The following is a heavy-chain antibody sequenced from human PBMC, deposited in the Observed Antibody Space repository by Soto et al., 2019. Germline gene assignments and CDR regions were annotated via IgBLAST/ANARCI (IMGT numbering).Heavy chain of an antibody. CDR1: GYTFTSYD. CDR2: MNPNSGNT. CDR3: ARVPGYSYGYYYYGMDV. Sequence: QVQLVQSGAEVKKPGASVKVSCKASGYTFTSYDINWVRQATGQGLEWMGWMNPNSGNTGYAQKFQGRVTMTRNNSISTAYMELSSLRSEDTAVYYCARVPGYSYGYYYYGMDVWGQGTTVTVSS. D-gene: IGHD5-18*01. J-gene: IGHJ6*02. V-gene: IGHV1-8*01.